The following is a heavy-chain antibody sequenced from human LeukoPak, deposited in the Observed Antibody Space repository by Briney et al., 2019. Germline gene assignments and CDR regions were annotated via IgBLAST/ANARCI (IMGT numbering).Heavy chain of an antibody. CDR3: ARARHYDSIAGPYYFDY. D-gene: IGHD3-3*01. V-gene: IGHV1-69*05. CDR1: GGTFSSYA. CDR2: IIPIFGTA. Sequence: SVKVSCKASGGTFSSYAISWVRQAPGQGLEWMGRIIPIFGTANYAQKFQGRVTITTDESTSTAYMELSSLRSEDTAVYYCARARHYDSIAGPYYFDYWGQGTLVTVSS. J-gene: IGHJ4*02.